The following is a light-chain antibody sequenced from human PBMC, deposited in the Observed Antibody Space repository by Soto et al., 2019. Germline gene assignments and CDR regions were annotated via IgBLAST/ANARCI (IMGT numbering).Light chain of an antibody. J-gene: IGLJ2*01. CDR3: SSYTTGSTVI. CDR2: AVS. CDR1: SSDVGDHNY. Sequence: QSALTQPASVSGSPGQSITISCTGTSSDVGDHNYVSWYQQQPGKAPKLMIYAVSNRPSGVSNRFSGSKSGNTASLTISGLQAEDEDDYYCSSYTTGSTVIFGGGTKLTVL. V-gene: IGLV2-14*03.